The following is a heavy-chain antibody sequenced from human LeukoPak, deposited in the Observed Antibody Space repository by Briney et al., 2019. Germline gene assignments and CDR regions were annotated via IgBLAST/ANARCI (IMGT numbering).Heavy chain of an antibody. CDR3: AKDRRDGYNFPDY. CDR2: TRYDGSNK. CDR1: GFTFSSYG. D-gene: IGHD5-24*01. Sequence: GGSLRLSCAASGFTFSSYGMHWVRQAPGKGLEWVAFTRYDGSNKYYADSVKGRFTISRDNSKNTLYLQMSSLRAEDTAVYYCAKDRRDGYNFPDYWGQGTLVTVSS. V-gene: IGHV3-30*02. J-gene: IGHJ4*02.